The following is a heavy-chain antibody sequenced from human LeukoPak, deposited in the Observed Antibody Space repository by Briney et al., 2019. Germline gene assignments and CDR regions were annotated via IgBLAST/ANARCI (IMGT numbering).Heavy chain of an antibody. Sequence: GGSLQISCKGSGYSFTSYWIGWVRQVPGKGLEWMGIIYPGDSDTRYSPSFQGQVTISADKSISTAYLQWSSLKASDTAMYYCARHRPYYYDSSGYASDAFDIWGQGTMVTVSS. V-gene: IGHV5-51*01. CDR2: IYPGDSDT. CDR3: ARHRPYYYDSSGYASDAFDI. J-gene: IGHJ3*02. CDR1: GYSFTSYW. D-gene: IGHD3-22*01.